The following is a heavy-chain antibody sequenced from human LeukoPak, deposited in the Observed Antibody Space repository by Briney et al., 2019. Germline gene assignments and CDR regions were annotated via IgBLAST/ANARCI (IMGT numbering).Heavy chain of an antibody. CDR2: IWHDGSNK. Sequence: PGGSLRLSCAASGFTFSSYGMHWVRQAPGKGLEGVAVIWHDGSNKYYADSVKGRFTISRDNSKNTLYLQMNSLRAEDTAVYYCARAEGYYDSSGNDAFDIWGQGTMVTVSS. CDR3: ARAEGYYDSSGNDAFDI. D-gene: IGHD3-22*01. J-gene: IGHJ3*02. V-gene: IGHV3-33*01. CDR1: GFTFSSYG.